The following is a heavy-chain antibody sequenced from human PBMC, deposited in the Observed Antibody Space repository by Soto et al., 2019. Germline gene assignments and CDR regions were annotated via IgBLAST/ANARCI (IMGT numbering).Heavy chain of an antibody. J-gene: IGHJ6*02. D-gene: IGHD2-8*02. CDR3: VRWATGASSHGMDV. CDR2: IYSSGST. Sequence: QVQLQESGPGLVKPSETLSLTCTVSGGSISSYYWSWIRQPAGKGLEWIGRIYSSGSTNYNDSLKSRITMSVDTSKNQFSLVMTSVTAADTAVYYCVRWATGASSHGMDVWGQGATVTVSS. CDR1: GGSISSYY. V-gene: IGHV4-4*07.